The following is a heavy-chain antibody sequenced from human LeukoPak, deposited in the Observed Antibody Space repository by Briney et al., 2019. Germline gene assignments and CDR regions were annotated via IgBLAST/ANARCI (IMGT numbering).Heavy chain of an antibody. J-gene: IGHJ6*03. Sequence: GGTLRLSCAASGVNCNNYGMSCGRQAPEEGRGCVSSVSISGDNTYYSDSVKGRFTISRDNSKDTLDLLMNSMRADDTAVYYCARGGGRNPFGYYYYMDVWGKGTTVTVSS. CDR2: VSISGDNT. V-gene: IGHV3-23*01. CDR1: GVNCNNYG. CDR3: ARGGGRNPFGYYYYMDV. D-gene: IGHD3-10*01.